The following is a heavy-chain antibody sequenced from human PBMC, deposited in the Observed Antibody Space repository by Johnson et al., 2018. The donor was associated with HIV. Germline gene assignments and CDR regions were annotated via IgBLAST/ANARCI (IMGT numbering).Heavy chain of an antibody. Sequence: QVQLVESGGGVVRPGGSLRLSCAASGFTFDDYGMTWVRQAPGKGLEWVAVISYDGSNNYYADSVKGRFSISRDNSKNTLHLQMNSLRAEDTAVYYCARDTSIAAARAFDIWGQGTLVTVSS. CDR3: ARDTSIAAARAFDI. CDR2: ISYDGSNN. CDR1: GFTFDDYG. V-gene: IGHV3-30*03. J-gene: IGHJ3*02. D-gene: IGHD6-6*01.